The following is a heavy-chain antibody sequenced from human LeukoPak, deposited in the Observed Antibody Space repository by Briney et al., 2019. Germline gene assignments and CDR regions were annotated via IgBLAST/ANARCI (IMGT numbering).Heavy chain of an antibody. CDR2: IRYDGSNK. CDR3: AKDRVEQWLVLSYFQH. Sequence: GGSLRLSCAASGFTFSSYGMHWVRQAPGKGLGWVAFIRYDGSNKYYADSVTGRFTISSDHSKNTLYLQMNSLRAEDTAVYYCAKDRVEQWLVLSYFQHWGQGTLVTVSS. J-gene: IGHJ1*01. CDR1: GFTFSSYG. V-gene: IGHV3-30*02. D-gene: IGHD6-19*01.